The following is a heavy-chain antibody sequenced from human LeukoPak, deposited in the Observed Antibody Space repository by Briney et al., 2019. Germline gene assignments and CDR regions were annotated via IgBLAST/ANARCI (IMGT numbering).Heavy chain of an antibody. D-gene: IGHD5-24*01. CDR1: RYTFTGYY. V-gene: IGHV1-2*02. Sequence: ASVKVSCKASRYTFTGYYLHWVGQAPGQGLAWVGGINSNNGDTHYAQNFQGRVTMTRDTSISTAYMELSRLGSDDTAVYYCARDGDGYNLDWGQGTLVTVSS. J-gene: IGHJ4*02. CDR3: ARDGDGYNLD. CDR2: INSNNGDT.